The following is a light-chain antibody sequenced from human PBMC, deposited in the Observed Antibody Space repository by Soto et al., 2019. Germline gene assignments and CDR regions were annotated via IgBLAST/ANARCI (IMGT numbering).Light chain of an antibody. CDR3: QAWDSSTYV. V-gene: IGLV3-1*01. Sequence: SYELTQPPSVSVSPGQTATITCSGDDLGGRYAYWYRQKPGQSPVLVMFQDKKRPSGIPERFSGSNSGNTATLTISGTQAMDEADYYCQAWDSSTYVFGTGTKVTVL. J-gene: IGLJ1*01. CDR1: DLGGRY. CDR2: QDK.